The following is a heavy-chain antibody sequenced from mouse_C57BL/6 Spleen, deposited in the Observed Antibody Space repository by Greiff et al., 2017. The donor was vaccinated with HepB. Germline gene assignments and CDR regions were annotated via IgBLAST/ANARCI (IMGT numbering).Heavy chain of an antibody. J-gene: IGHJ4*01. CDR2: INPNYGTT. CDR1: GYSFTDYN. Sequence: EVQLVESGPELVKPGASVKISCKASGYSFTDYNMNWVKQSNGKSLEWIGVINPNYGTTSYNQKFKGKDTLTVDQSSSTAYMQLNSLTSEDSAVYYCARNQYSNPYYYAMDYWGQGTSVTVSS. CDR3: ARNQYSNPYYYAMDY. V-gene: IGHV1-39*01. D-gene: IGHD2-5*01.